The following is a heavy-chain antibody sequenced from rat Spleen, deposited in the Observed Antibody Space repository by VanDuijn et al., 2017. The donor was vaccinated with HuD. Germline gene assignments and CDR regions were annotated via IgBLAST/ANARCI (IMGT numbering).Heavy chain of an antibody. D-gene: IGHD1-10*01. CDR3: ARSRYNNYVMDA. J-gene: IGHJ4*01. CDR2: LNSAGTT. CDR1: AYSIISSYR. V-gene: IGHV3-3*01. Sequence: VQLQESGPGLVKPSQSLSLTCSVTAYSIISSYRWNWIRKFPGNKLEWMGHLNSAGTTSYNPSLKSRISNTRDTSKNQFFLHVNSVSTEDTATYYCARSRYNNYVMDAWGQGASVTVSA.